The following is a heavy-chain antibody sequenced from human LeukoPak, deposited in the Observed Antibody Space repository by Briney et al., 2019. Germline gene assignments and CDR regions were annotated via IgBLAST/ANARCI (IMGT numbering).Heavy chain of an antibody. V-gene: IGHV1-46*01. CDR3: ARADGGSYLLDY. D-gene: IGHD1-26*01. CDR2: INPSGGST. Sequence: ASVKVSCKASGYAFTYYYIHWVRQAPGQGLEWMGIINPSGGSTSYAQKFQGRVIITRDTSTSTVYMDLSSLRSDDTAVYYCARADGGSYLLDYWGQGTLVTVSS. CDR1: GYAFTYYY. J-gene: IGHJ4*02.